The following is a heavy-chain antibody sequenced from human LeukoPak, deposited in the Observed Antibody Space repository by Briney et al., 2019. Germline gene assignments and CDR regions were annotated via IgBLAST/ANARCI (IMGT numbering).Heavy chain of an antibody. CDR3: ASTGYCGGDCYPGLDY. CDR2: INHSGST. D-gene: IGHD2-21*02. CDR1: GGSFSGYY. V-gene: IGHV4-34*01. J-gene: IGHJ4*02. Sequence: PSETLSLTCAVYGGSFSGYYVSWIRQPPGKGLEWIGEINHSGSTNYNPSLKSRVTISVDTSKNQFSLKLSSVTVADTAVYYCASTGYCGGDCYPGLDYWGQGTLVTVSS.